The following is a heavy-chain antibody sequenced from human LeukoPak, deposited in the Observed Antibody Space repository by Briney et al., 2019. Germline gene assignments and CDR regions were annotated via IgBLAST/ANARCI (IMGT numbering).Heavy chain of an antibody. CDR1: GYSFTSFA. CDR3: ARSRWLVQGDAFDI. V-gene: IGHV1-8*01. J-gene: IGHJ3*02. D-gene: IGHD6-19*01. Sequence: ASVKVSCKASGYSFTSFAISWVRQATGQGLEWMGWMNPNSGNTGYAQKFQGRVTITRNTSISTAYMELSSLRSEDTAVYYCARSRWLVQGDAFDIWGQGTMVTVSS. CDR2: MNPNSGNT.